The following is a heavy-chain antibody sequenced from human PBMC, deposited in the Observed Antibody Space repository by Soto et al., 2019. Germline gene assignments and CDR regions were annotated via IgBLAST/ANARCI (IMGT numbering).Heavy chain of an antibody. V-gene: IGHV4-30-4*01. CDR3: AKDTVINYYYYGMDV. Sequence: SSETLSLTCTVSGGSISSDYYWSWIRQPPGKGLEWIGYINYSGNTHYNPSLKSRVTISVDTSKNQFSLKLSSMTAADTAVYYCAKDTVINYYYYGMDVWGQGTTVTVSS. D-gene: IGHD4-17*01. CDR1: GGSISSDYY. CDR2: INYSGNT. J-gene: IGHJ6*02.